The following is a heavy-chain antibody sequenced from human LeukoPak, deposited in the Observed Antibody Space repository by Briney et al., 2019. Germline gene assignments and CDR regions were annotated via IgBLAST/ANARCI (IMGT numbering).Heavy chain of an antibody. CDR3: ARDTGGENWFDP. D-gene: IGHD1-14*01. J-gene: IGHJ5*02. V-gene: IGHV1-46*01. CDR1: GYTFTSYY. Sequence: ASVKVSCKASGYTFTSYYMHRVRQAPGQGLEWMGIINPSGGSTSYAQKFQGRVTMTRDTSTSTVYMELSSLRSEDTAVYYCARDTGGENWFDPWGQGTLVTVSS. CDR2: INPSGGST.